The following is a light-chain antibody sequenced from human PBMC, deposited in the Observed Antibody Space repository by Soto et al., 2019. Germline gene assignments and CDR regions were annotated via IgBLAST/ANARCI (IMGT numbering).Light chain of an antibody. CDR3: SSYSTTSTLV. CDR2: EVN. V-gene: IGLV2-14*02. CDR1: SSDFGNYNL. Sequence: QSALTQPASVSGSPGQSITISCTGTSSDFGNYNLVSWYQQHPGKVPKLILFEVNKRPSGVSGRFSGSKSGNTASLTISGLQAEDEADYYCSSYSTTSTLVFGSGTKLTVL. J-gene: IGLJ1*01.